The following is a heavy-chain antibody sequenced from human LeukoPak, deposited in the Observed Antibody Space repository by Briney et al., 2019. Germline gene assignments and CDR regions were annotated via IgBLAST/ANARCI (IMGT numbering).Heavy chain of an antibody. CDR3: ATHYGDYVNWFDP. J-gene: IGHJ5*02. V-gene: IGHV3-23*01. Sequence: GGSLRLSCAASTGFTFRNNAMSWVRQAPGQGLEWVSSINAIGSSTWYADSVKGRLTIYRDNSKNTLSLQMNSLRAEDTALYYCATHYGDYVNWFDPWGQGTLVTVSS. D-gene: IGHD4-17*01. CDR2: INAIGSST. CDR1: TGFTFRNNA.